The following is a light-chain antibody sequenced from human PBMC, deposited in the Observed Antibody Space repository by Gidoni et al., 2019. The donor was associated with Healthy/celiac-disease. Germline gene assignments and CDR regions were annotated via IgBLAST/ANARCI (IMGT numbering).Light chain of an antibody. CDR1: QSVSSN. CDR3: QQYNNWPPKYT. CDR2: GAS. Sequence: DIVMTQSPATLSVSPGERATLSCRASQSVSSNLAWYQQKPGQAPRLLIYGASTRATGIPARFSGSGSGTEFTLTISSLQSEDFAVEYCQQYNNWPPKYTFGQGTKLEIK. V-gene: IGKV3-15*01. J-gene: IGKJ2*01.